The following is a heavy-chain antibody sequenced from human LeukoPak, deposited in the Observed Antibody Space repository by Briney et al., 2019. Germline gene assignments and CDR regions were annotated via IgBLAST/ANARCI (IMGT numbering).Heavy chain of an antibody. CDR2: IIPIFGTA. CDR1: GGTFSSYA. CDR3: ARGLRYFDWSFDY. Sequence: GASVKVSCKASGGTFSSYAISWVRQAPGQGLEWMGGIIPIFGTANYAQKFQGRVTITADESTSTAYMELSSLRSEDTAVYYCARGLRYFDWSFDYWGQGTLVTVSS. J-gene: IGHJ4*02. V-gene: IGHV1-69*13. D-gene: IGHD3-9*01.